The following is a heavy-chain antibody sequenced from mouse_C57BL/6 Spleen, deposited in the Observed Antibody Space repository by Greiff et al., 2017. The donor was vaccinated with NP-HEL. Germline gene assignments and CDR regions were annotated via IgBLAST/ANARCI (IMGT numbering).Heavy chain of an antibody. J-gene: IGHJ4*01. V-gene: IGHV1-64*01. CDR1: GYTFTSYW. CDR3: ARDDRYAMDY. D-gene: IGHD2-3*01. CDR2: IHPNSGST. Sequence: QVQLQQPGAELVKPGASVKLSCKASGYTFTSYWMHWVKQRPGQGLAWIGMIHPNSGSTNYNEKFKSKATLTVDKSSSTAYMQLSSLTSEDSAVYYCARDDRYAMDYWGQGTSVTVSS.